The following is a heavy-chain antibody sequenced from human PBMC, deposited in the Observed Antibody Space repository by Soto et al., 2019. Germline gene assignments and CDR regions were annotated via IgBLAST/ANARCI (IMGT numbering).Heavy chain of an antibody. Sequence: SETLSLTCTVSGGSISSYYWSWIRQPPGKGLEWIGYIYYSGSTNYNPSLKSRVTISVDTSKNQFSLKLSSVTAADTAVYYCATLTFDFISGSYRYRFFDYWGQGTLVTVSS. CDR2: IYYSGST. CDR1: GGSISSYY. J-gene: IGHJ4*02. CDR3: ATLTFDFISGSYRYRFFDY. D-gene: IGHD3-16*02. V-gene: IGHV4-59*08.